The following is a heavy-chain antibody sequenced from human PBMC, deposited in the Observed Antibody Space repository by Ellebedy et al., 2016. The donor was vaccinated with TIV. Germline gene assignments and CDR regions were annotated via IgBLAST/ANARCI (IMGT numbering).Heavy chain of an antibody. D-gene: IGHD7-27*01. CDR1: GFTFSSYW. V-gene: IGHV3-7*01. Sequence: GGSLRLSXAASGFTFSSYWMSWVRQAPGKGLEWVANIKQDGSEKYYVDSVKGRFTISRDNAKNSLYLQMNGLRAEDTAVYYCARDGTNGDLYFDYWGQGTLVTDSS. CDR2: IKQDGSEK. J-gene: IGHJ4*02. CDR3: ARDGTNGDLYFDY.